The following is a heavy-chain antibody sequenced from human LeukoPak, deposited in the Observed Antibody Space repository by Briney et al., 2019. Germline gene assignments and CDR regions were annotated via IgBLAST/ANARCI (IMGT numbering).Heavy chain of an antibody. V-gene: IGHV3-53*01. CDR3: ARDRGENWFDP. Sequence: GGSQSLSRAAAGFTVSSTYMNWVSQAPGKGLEWVSVIYSGGATYYADSVEGRFAISRDSSKNTLYLQMNSLRAEDTAMYYCARDRGENWFDPWGQGTLVTVSS. CDR1: GFTVSSTY. J-gene: IGHJ5*02. CDR2: IYSGGAT. D-gene: IGHD3-10*01.